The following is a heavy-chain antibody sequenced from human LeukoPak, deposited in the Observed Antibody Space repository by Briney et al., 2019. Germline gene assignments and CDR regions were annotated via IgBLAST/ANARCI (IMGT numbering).Heavy chain of an antibody. CDR3: ARVTSGRYYDSGGPNDY. D-gene: IGHD3-22*01. Sequence: ASVKVSCKASGYTFTSYGISWVRQAPGQGLEWMGWISAYNGNTNYAQKLQGRVTMTTDTSTSTAYMELRSLRSDDTAVYYCARVTSGRYYDSGGPNDYWGQGPLVTVSS. CDR1: GYTFTSYG. V-gene: IGHV1-18*01. J-gene: IGHJ4*02. CDR2: ISAYNGNT.